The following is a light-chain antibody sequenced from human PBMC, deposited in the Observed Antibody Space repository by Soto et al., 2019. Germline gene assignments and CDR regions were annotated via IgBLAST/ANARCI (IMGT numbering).Light chain of an antibody. V-gene: IGLV2-14*01. CDR1: GSDVGGYNY. CDR3: SSYTSSSTF. CDR2: DVS. J-gene: IGLJ1*01. Sequence: QSVLTQPASVSGSPGQSITISCTGTGSDVGGYNYVSWYQQHPGKAPKLMIYDVSNRPSGVSNRFSGSKSGNTASLTISGLQAEDEADYYCSSYTSSSTFFGTGTKVTVL.